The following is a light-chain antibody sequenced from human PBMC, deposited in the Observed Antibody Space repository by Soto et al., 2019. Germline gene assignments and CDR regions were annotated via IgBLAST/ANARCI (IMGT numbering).Light chain of an antibody. V-gene: IGLV1-40*01. CDR2: GHI. CDR3: QSYDTALRAYV. CDR1: NTNIGAGHG. J-gene: IGLJ1*01. Sequence: QSVLTQPPSVSGAPGQRVIISCTGSNTNIGAGHGVHWYQQFPGMAPKLLIFGHINRPSGVPDRFSGSKSSTSASLAITGLQAEGEADYYCQSYDTALRAYVFGPGTRSPS.